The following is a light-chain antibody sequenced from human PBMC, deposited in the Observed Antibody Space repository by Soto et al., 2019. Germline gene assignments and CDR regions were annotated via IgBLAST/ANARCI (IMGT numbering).Light chain of an antibody. CDR2: DVS. J-gene: IGLJ1*01. V-gene: IGLV2-14*03. CDR1: RRDVCGYNY. CDR3: SSYTSSDTLV. Sequence: SVVTPPASGSGAPGQSIALSRTGTRRDVCGYNYVSWYQHHPGKASKLMIFDVSNRPSGVSHRFSGSKSGNTASLTISGLQAEDEADYYCSSYTSSDTLVFGTGTKVTVL.